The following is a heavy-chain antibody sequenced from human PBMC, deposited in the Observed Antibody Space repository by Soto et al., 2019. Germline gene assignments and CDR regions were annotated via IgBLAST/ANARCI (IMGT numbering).Heavy chain of an antibody. Sequence: EVQLVESGGGLVQPGGSLRLSCAASGFTVSSNYMSWVRQAPGKGLEWVSVIYSGGSTYYADSVKGRFTISRHNSKNTLYLQRNSLRAEDTAVYYCARDGKGSGWSEYFQHWGQGTLVTVSS. CDR3: ARDGKGSGWSEYFQH. V-gene: IGHV3-53*04. J-gene: IGHJ1*01. D-gene: IGHD6-19*01. CDR1: GFTVSSNY. CDR2: IYSGGST.